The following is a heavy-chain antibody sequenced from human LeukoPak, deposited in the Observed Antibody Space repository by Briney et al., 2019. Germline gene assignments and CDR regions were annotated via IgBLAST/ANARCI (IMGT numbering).Heavy chain of an antibody. CDR1: GFTFSSYS. CDR2: IRSKAYGETA. Sequence: GGTLRLSCAASGFTFSSYSMNWVRQAPGKGLEWVGFIRSKAYGETADYAASVKGRFTISRDDSKAIAYLQMNSLKTEDTAVYHCTRDRGAYNLYDYWGQGTLVTVSS. D-gene: IGHD1-1*01. V-gene: IGHV3-49*04. CDR3: TRDRGAYNLYDY. J-gene: IGHJ4*02.